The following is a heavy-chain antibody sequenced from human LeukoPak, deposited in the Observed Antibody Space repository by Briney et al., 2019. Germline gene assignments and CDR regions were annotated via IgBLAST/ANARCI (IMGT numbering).Heavy chain of an antibody. CDR2: IKSKTDGGTT. Sequence: GGSLRLSCAASGFTFSNAWMSWVRQAPGKGLEWVGRIKSKTDGGTTDYAAPVKGRFTISRDDSKNTLYLQMNSLKTEDTAVYYCARVAIIAAAGTDLDYWGQGTLVTVSS. V-gene: IGHV3-15*01. CDR1: GFTFSNAW. J-gene: IGHJ4*02. D-gene: IGHD6-13*01. CDR3: ARVAIIAAAGTDLDY.